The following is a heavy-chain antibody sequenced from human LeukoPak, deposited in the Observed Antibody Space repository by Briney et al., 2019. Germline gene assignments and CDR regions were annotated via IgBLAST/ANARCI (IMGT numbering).Heavy chain of an antibody. V-gene: IGHV3-48*04. CDR2: ISSSGSTI. CDR3: ARDREGIAVAGPFDY. CDR1: GFTFSTYW. J-gene: IGHJ4*02. Sequence: PGGSLRLSCAASGFTFSTYWMSWVRQAPGKGLEWVSYISSSGSTIYYADSVKGRFTISRDNAKNSLYLQMNSLRAEDTAVYYCARDREGIAVAGPFDYWGQGTLVTVSS. D-gene: IGHD6-19*01.